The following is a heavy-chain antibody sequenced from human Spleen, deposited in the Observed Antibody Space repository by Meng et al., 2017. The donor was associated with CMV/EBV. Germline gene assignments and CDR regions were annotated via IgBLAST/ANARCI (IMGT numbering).Heavy chain of an antibody. D-gene: IGHD1-26*01. V-gene: IGHV1-18*01. J-gene: IGHJ4*02. CDR2: IYIYNGKT. Sequence: CKASGYSFTSYGLSWVRQAPGQGLEWMGWIYIYNGKTNYAQKFQGRVTMTTDTSTGTAYMELRSLRSDDTAVYYCARDYSFGGSYLDYWGQGTLVTVSS. CDR1: GYSFTSYG. CDR3: ARDYSFGGSYLDY.